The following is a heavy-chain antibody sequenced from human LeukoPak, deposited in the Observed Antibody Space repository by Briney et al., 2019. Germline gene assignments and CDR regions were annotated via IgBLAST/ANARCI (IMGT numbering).Heavy chain of an antibody. CDR3: ARERGRGRDSPWFDY. Sequence: GGSLRLSCAASGFIVSGDFMSWVRQAPGRGLEWVSVIYSDGSTYYADSVKGRFTIPRDNSKNTLDLQMTGLRAEDTAVYYCARERGRGRDSPWFDYWGQGTLVTVSS. D-gene: IGHD1-26*01. CDR2: IYSDGST. V-gene: IGHV3-53*01. CDR1: GFIVSGDF. J-gene: IGHJ4*02.